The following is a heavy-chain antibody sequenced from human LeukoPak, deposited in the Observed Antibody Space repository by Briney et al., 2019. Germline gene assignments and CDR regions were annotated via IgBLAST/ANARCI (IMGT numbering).Heavy chain of an antibody. V-gene: IGHV3-9*03. D-gene: IGHD4-17*01. CDR1: GFTFDDYA. CDR2: IVWNSGRM. Sequence: GRSLKLSCAASGFTFDDYAMHSVRQAPGKGLEWLSSIVWNSGRMDYADSVKGRFIISRDNAKNSLYLQVNSLRTEDMALYYCAKDVSYSPTGTYDYWGQGTLVTVSS. J-gene: IGHJ4*02. CDR3: AKDVSYSPTGTYDY.